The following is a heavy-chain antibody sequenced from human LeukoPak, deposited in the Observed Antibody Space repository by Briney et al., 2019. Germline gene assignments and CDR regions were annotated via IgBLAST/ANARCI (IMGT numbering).Heavy chain of an antibody. D-gene: IGHD3-10*02. CDR3: ARGPYVPFPNWYFDL. Sequence: RASVKVSCKASGYXFTSYGISWVRQAPGQGLEWMGWIRIDNGNTKYAQKLQGRVTMTTDTSTSTAYMELSRLRSDDTAVYYCARGPYVPFPNWYFDLWGRGTLVTVSS. J-gene: IGHJ2*01. V-gene: IGHV1-18*01. CDR2: IRIDNGNT. CDR1: GYXFTSYG.